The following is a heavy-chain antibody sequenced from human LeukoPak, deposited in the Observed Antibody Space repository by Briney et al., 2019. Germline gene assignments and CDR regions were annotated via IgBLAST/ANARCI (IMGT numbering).Heavy chain of an antibody. V-gene: IGHV1-2*02. D-gene: IGHD3-16*01. CDR3: ATQRGSYLWGTDFDY. Sequence: GASVKVSCKASGYTFTGQYIHRVRQAPGRGLEWMGWINPDSGDTNYAQKFQGRVTMTRDTSISTAYMELSRLTSDDTAVYYCATQRGSYLWGTDFDYWGQGTLVTVSS. CDR2: INPDSGDT. CDR1: GYTFTGQY. J-gene: IGHJ4*02.